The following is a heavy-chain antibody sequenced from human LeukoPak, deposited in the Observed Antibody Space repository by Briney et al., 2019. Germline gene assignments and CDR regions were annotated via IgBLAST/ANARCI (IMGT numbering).Heavy chain of an antibody. Sequence: PGGSLRLSCAASGFTFSDYYMSWIRQAPGKGLEWVSYISSSGSTIYYADSVKGRFTISRDNAKSSLYLQMNSLRAEDTAVYYCARVVVPAELDAFDIWGQGTMVTVSS. CDR1: GFTFSDYY. CDR3: ARVVVPAELDAFDI. J-gene: IGHJ3*02. D-gene: IGHD2-2*01. V-gene: IGHV3-11*04. CDR2: ISSSGSTI.